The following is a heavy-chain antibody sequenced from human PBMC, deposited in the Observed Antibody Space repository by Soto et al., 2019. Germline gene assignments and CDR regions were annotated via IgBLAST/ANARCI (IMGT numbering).Heavy chain of an antibody. CDR3: ARSVSGKTKLTTFDY. J-gene: IGHJ4*02. D-gene: IGHD1-26*01. CDR1: GFTFSSYA. CDR2: ISYDGSNK. Sequence: QVQLVESGGGVVQPGRSLRLSCAASGFTFSSYAMHWVRQAPGKGLEWVAVISYDGSNKYYADSVKGRFTISRDNSKNTLYLQMNSLRAEDTAVYYCARSVSGKTKLTTFDYWGQGTLVTVSS. V-gene: IGHV3-30-3*01.